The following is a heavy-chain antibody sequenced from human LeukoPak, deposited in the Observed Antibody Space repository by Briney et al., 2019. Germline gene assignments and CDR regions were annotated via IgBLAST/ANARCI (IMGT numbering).Heavy chain of an antibody. J-gene: IGHJ4*02. D-gene: IGHD6-19*01. CDR2: ISSTSSYI. V-gene: IGHV3-21*01. CDR3: ARAPGIAVAFDH. Sequence: GGSLRLSCASSGFTFTSYSMNWVRQAPGKGLEWVASISSTSSYIYYADSVKGRFTISRDKAKSSVYLQMNSLRAEDTAVYYCARAPGIAVAFDHWGQGTLVTVSS. CDR1: GFTFTSYS.